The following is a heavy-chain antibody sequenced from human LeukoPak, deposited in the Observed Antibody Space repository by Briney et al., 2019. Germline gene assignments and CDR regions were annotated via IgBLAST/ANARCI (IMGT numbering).Heavy chain of an antibody. Sequence: SETLSLTCTVSGGSISSYYWSWIRQPPGKGLEWIGYIYYSGSTNYNPSLKSRVTISVDTSKNQFSLKLSSVTAADTAVYYCARAGSWSDAGIMDYWGQGTLVTVSS. CDR3: ARAGSWSDAGIMDY. CDR1: GGSISSYY. V-gene: IGHV4-59*01. D-gene: IGHD6-13*01. CDR2: IYYSGST. J-gene: IGHJ4*02.